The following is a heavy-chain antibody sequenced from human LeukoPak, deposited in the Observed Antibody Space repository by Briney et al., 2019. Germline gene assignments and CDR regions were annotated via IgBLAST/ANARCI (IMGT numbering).Heavy chain of an antibody. CDR1: GFTFSSYS. V-gene: IGHV3-21*01. CDR3: APVEMAIDC. CDR2: ISSSSSYI. Sequence: GGSLRLSCAASGFTFSSYSMNWVRQAPGKGLEWVSSISSSSSYIYYADSVKSRFTISRDNAKNSLYLQMNSLRAEDTAVYYCAPVEMAIDCWGQGTLVTVSS. D-gene: IGHD5-24*01. J-gene: IGHJ4*02.